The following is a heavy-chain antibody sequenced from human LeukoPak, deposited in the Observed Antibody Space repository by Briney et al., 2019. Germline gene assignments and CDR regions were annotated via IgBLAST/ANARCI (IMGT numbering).Heavy chain of an antibody. J-gene: IGHJ5*02. CDR2: IWYDGSNK. D-gene: IGHD3-22*01. V-gene: IGHV3-33*01. CDR3: ARVGHSSGYPYNWFDP. CDR1: GFTFSSYG. Sequence: GGSLRLSCAASGFTFSSYGMHWVRQAPGKGLEWVAVIWYDGSNKYYSDSVKGRFTISRDNSKNTLYLQMNSLRAEDTAVYYCARVGHSSGYPYNWFDPWGQGTLVTVSS.